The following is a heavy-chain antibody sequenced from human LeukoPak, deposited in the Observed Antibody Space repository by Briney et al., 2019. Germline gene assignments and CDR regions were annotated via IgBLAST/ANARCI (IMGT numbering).Heavy chain of an antibody. D-gene: IGHD6-6*01. CDR1: GGSISSGGYY. CDR3: ARAARLEIGH. CDR2: IYYSGST. V-gene: IGHV4-31*03. Sequence: SETLSLTCTVSGGSISSGGYYWSWIRQHPGKGLEWIGYIYYSGSTYYNPSLKSRVTISVDTSKNQFSLKLSYVTAADTAVYYCARAARLEIGHWGQGTLVTVSS. J-gene: IGHJ5*02.